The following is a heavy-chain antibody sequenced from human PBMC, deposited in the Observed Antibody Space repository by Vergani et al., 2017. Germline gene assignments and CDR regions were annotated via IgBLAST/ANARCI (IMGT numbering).Heavy chain of an antibody. CDR1: GFTFSSYA. CDR2: ISGSGGST. D-gene: IGHD3-22*01. Sequence: EVQLVESGGGLVKPGGSLRLSCAASGFTFSSYAMSWVRQAPGKGLEWVSAISGSGGSTYYADSVKGRFTISRDNSENTLYLQMNSLRAEDTAVYYCAKDSYDSSGYYGRGAFDIWGQGTMVTVSS. J-gene: IGHJ3*02. CDR3: AKDSYDSSGYYGRGAFDI. V-gene: IGHV3-23*04.